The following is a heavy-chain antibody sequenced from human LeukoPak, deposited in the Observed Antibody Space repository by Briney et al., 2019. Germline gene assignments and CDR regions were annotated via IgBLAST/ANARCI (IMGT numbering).Heavy chain of an antibody. J-gene: IGHJ4*02. V-gene: IGHV3-23*01. CDR1: GFTFSSLA. CDR2: FRGSGGDT. CDR3: ARHYYYDSSGYYVRPLDY. D-gene: IGHD3-22*01. Sequence: GGSLGLPCEALGFTFSSLALSWVRQAPGKGLEGVPSFRGSGGDTYHADSVKGRFTISRDNSKNTLYLQMNSLRADDTAVFYCARHYYYDSSGYYVRPLDYWGQGTLVTVSS.